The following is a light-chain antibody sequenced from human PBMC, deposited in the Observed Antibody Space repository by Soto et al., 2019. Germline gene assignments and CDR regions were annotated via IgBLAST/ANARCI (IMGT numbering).Light chain of an antibody. CDR2: RNI. V-gene: IGLV1-40*01. CDR3: QSYDSSLGGSKGV. Sequence: QPVLTQPPSMSGAPGPRVTISCTGSSSDIGAGYDVHWYQQFPGTAPKLLIYRNINRPSGVPDRFSGSKSGTSASLAITGLQVEDEADDYCQSYDSSLGGSKGVFGGGTKLTVL. J-gene: IGLJ3*02. CDR1: SSDIGAGYD.